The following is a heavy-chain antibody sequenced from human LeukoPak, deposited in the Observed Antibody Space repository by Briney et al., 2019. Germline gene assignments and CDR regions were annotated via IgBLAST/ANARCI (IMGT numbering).Heavy chain of an antibody. V-gene: IGHV3-30*02. D-gene: IGHD3-22*01. CDR3: AKNLYYYDSSGHLFDY. Sequence: GGSLRLSCAASGFTFSSYGMHWVRQAPGKGLEWVAFIRYDGSNKYYADSVKGRFTISRDNSKNTLYLQMNSLRAEDMAVYYCAKNLYYYDSSGHLFDYWGQGTLVTVSS. J-gene: IGHJ4*02. CDR2: IRYDGSNK. CDR1: GFTFSSYG.